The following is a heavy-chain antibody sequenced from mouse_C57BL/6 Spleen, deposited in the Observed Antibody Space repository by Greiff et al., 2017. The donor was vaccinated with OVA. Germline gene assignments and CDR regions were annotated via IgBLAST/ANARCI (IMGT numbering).Heavy chain of an antibody. D-gene: IGHD2-4*01. CDR1: GFTFSNYW. J-gene: IGHJ2*01. CDR3: TGNIYYDYDAKVGDY. Sequence: EVMLVESGGGLVQPGGSMKLSCVASGFTFSNYWMNWVRQSPEKGLEWVAQIRLKSDNYATHYAESVKGRFTISRDDSKSSVYLQINNLRAEDTGIYYCTGNIYYDYDAKVGDYWGQGTTLTVSS. CDR2: IRLKSDNYAT. V-gene: IGHV6-3*01.